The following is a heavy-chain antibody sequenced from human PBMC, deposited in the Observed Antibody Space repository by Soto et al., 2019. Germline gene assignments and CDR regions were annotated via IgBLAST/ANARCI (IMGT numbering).Heavy chain of an antibody. J-gene: IGHJ3*02. CDR3: ARDLSRDAFDI. Sequence: PGGSLRLSCAASGSTFSSYWMSWVRQAPGKGLEWVANIKQDGSEKYYVDSVKGRFTISRDNAKSSLYLQMNSLRAEDTAVYYCARDLSRDAFDIWGQGTMVTVSS. CDR2: IKQDGSEK. V-gene: IGHV3-7*05. CDR1: GSTFSSYW.